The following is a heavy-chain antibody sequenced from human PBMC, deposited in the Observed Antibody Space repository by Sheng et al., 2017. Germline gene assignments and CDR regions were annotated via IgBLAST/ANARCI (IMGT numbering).Heavy chain of an antibody. V-gene: IGHV3-21*01. D-gene: IGHD3-16*01. CDR2: ISDTSSYI. J-gene: IGHJ4*02. CDR1: GFTFTTYH. CDR3: ARARYMITPDY. Sequence: EVQLVESGGGLVKPGGSLRLSCAASGFTFTTYHMNWVRQAPGKGLEWVSSISDTSSYIYYADSVKGRFTISRDNAKNSLYLQMNSLRAEDTAVYYCARARYMITPDYWGQGTLVTVSS.